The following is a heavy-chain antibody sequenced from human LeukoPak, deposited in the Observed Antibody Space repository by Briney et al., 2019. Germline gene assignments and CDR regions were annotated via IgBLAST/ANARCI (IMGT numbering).Heavy chain of an antibody. CDR3: ARAHSSSSSNY. Sequence: ASVKVSCKASGYTFSSYGINWVRQAPGQGLEWMGWISAYNGNTNYAQKLQGRVTMTTDTSTSTAYMELRSLRSDDAAVYYCARAHSSSSSNYWGQGTLVTVSS. J-gene: IGHJ4*02. V-gene: IGHV1-18*01. D-gene: IGHD6-6*01. CDR2: ISAYNGNT. CDR1: GYTFSSYG.